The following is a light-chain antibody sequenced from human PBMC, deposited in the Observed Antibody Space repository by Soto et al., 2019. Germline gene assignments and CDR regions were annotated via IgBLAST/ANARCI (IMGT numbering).Light chain of an antibody. CDR3: QQYYSYPRT. V-gene: IGKV1-8*01. CDR1: QGISSY. J-gene: IGKJ1*01. Sequence: AIRMTQSPSSFSASTGDRVTITCRASQGISSYLAWYQQKPGKAPKLLIYAASTLKSGVPSRFSGSGSGTDFTLTISCLKSEDFATYYCQQYYSYPRTFGQGTKVEIK. CDR2: AAS.